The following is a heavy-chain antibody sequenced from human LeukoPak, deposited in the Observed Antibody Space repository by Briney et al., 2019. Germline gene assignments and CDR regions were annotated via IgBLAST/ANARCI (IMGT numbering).Heavy chain of an antibody. J-gene: IGHJ3*02. CDR1: GYTYSSYT. V-gene: IGHV3-23*02. CDR2: IDGSGVTS. CDR3: AKRVAEQSTSWYIDI. D-gene: IGHD6-19*01. Sequence: GGSLRLSCAASGYTYSSYTMLWVRQAPGKGLEWFSAIDGSGVTSFYGDSVKARFTISRDNSKNTLYLQMNSLRAEDTALYYCAKRVAEQSTSWYIDIWGLGATVTVSS.